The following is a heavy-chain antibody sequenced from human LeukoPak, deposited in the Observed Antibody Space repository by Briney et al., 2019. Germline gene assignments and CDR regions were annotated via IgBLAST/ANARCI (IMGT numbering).Heavy chain of an antibody. Sequence: GGSLRLSCAASGFTFSSYSMGWVRQAPGKGLEWVSSISSSRSYIYYADSMKGRFTISRDNAKNSLYLQMNSPRAEATAVYYCARGRGSGSYYSFHYWGQGTLVTVSS. CDR1: GFTFSSYS. D-gene: IGHD3-10*01. V-gene: IGHV3-21*04. CDR2: ISSSRSYI. J-gene: IGHJ4*02. CDR3: ARGRGSGSYYSFHY.